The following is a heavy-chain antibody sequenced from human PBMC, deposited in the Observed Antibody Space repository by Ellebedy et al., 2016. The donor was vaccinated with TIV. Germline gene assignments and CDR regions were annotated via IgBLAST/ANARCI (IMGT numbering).Heavy chain of an antibody. CDR2: ISSSSSYI. V-gene: IGHV3-21*04. Sequence: GGSLRLSXAASGFTFSSYSMNWVRQAPGKGLEWVSSISSSSSYIYYADSVKGRFTTSRDNSKNTLYLQMNSLRAEDTAVYYCARVFGEYYYDIDAFDIWGQGTMVTVSS. CDR3: ARVFGEYYYDIDAFDI. J-gene: IGHJ3*02. D-gene: IGHD3-22*01. CDR1: GFTFSSYS.